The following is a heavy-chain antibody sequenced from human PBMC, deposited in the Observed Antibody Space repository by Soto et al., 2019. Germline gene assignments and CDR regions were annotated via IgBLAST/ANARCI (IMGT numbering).Heavy chain of an antibody. J-gene: IGHJ4*02. V-gene: IGHV3-30*18. Sequence: QVLLVESGGGVVQPGRSLRLSCAVSGFTFSSFGMHWVRQAPGKGLEWVAVISDDGSSKHYADSLKGRFTISRDNSNNMLYLQMDSLGPEDTAVYYCAKDRWGDFGDLNLPGYWGQGTLVTVSS. D-gene: IGHD4-17*01. CDR3: AKDRWGDFGDLNLPGY. CDR2: ISDDGSSK. CDR1: GFTFSSFG.